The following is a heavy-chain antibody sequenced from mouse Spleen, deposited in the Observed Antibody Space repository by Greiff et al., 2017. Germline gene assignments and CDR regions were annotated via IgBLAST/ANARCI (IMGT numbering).Heavy chain of an antibody. Sequence: EVQLQQSGPGLVKPSQSLSLTCSVTGYSITSGYYWNWIRQFPGNKLEWMGYISYDGSNNYNPSLKNRISITRDTSKNQFFLKLNSVTTEDTATYYCARWEGEYFDYWGQGTTLTVSS. CDR3: ARWEGEYFDY. V-gene: IGHV3-6*01. CDR1: GYSITSGYY. J-gene: IGHJ2*01. CDR2: ISYDGSN. D-gene: IGHD4-1*01.